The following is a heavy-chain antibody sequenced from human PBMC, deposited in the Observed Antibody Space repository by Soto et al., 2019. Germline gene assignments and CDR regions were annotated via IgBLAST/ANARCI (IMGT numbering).Heavy chain of an antibody. CDR2: IYYSGST. V-gene: IGHV4-59*01. CDR3: ARAIAAAGVYWFDP. Sequence: SETLSLTCTVSGGSISSYYWRWIRQPPGKGLEWIGYIYYSGSTNYNPSLKSRVTISVDTSRNQFSLKLSSVTAADTAVYYCARAIAAAGVYWFDPWGQGTLVTVSS. J-gene: IGHJ5*02. CDR1: GGSISSYY. D-gene: IGHD6-13*01.